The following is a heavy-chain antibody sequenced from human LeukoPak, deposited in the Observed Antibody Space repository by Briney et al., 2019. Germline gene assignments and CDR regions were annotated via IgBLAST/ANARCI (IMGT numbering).Heavy chain of an antibody. CDR2: INPDSGGT. Sequence: ASVKVSCKASRYSFTGHCMHWVRQAPGQGLEWMGWINPDSGGTNYAQKFQGRVTMARDTSLSTAYMALASLGSDDTAVYYCARSPYGDYQHDYWGQGTLVTVSS. J-gene: IGHJ4*02. CDR3: ARSPYGDYQHDY. CDR1: RYSFTGHC. D-gene: IGHD4-17*01. V-gene: IGHV1-2*02.